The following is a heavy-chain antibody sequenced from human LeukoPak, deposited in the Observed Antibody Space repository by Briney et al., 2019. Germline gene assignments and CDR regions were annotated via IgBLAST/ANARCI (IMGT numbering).Heavy chain of an antibody. V-gene: IGHV3-7*03. D-gene: IGHD4-17*01. Sequence: PGGSLRLSCSVSGFIFRDFSMGWVRQAPGKGLEWVAKMNEYGSEIFYVDSVKGRFTISRDNSKNTLYLQMNSLRAEDTAVYYCAKTRTTVTTLDAFDIWGQGTMVTVSS. CDR2: MNEYGSEI. CDR1: GFIFRDFS. J-gene: IGHJ3*02. CDR3: AKTRTTVTTLDAFDI.